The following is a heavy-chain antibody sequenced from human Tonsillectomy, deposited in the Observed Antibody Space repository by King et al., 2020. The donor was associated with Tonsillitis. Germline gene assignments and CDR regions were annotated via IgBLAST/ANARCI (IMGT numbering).Heavy chain of an antibody. J-gene: IGHJ3*02. CDR1: GGSISSGGYS. D-gene: IGHD2-8*01. V-gene: IGHV4-30-2*01. Sequence: LQLQESGSGLVKPSQTLSLTCAVSGGSISSGGYSWSWIRQPPGKGLEWIGYIYHSGSTYYNPSLKSRVTISVDRSKNQFSLKLNSVTAADTAVYYCARRYCTHDLCFDAFDIWGQGTMVTVSS. CDR2: IYHSGST. CDR3: ARRYCTHDLCFDAFDI.